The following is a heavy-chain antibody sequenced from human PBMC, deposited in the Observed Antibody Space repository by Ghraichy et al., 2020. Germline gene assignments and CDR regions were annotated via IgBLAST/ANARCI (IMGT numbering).Heavy chain of an antibody. J-gene: IGHJ4*02. CDR1: GGPVSSGSYL. V-gene: IGHV4-61*01. CDR3: ARVLVYGGNVHFDY. D-gene: IGHD4-23*01. Sequence: SETLSLTCTVSGGPVSSGSYLWSWLRQPPGKGLEGIGHIYYSDNTNYSPSLRGRVTISVDTSKNQFSLRLDSLTAADTAVYYCARVLVYGGNVHFDYWGQGTLVAVSS. CDR2: IYYSDNT.